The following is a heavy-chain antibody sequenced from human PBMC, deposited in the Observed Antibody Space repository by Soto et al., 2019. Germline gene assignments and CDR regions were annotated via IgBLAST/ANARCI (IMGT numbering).Heavy chain of an antibody. J-gene: IGHJ4*02. CDR1: GGSFSGYY. CDR2: INHSGST. CDR3: ARGRRMVRRPPIYPDY. Sequence: QVQLQQWGAGLLKPSETLSLTCAVYGGSFSGYYWSWIRQPPGKGLEWIGEINHSGSTNYNPSLKIRVTISVDTLKNQFSLKLSSVTAADTAVYYCARGRRMVRRPPIYPDYWGQGTLVTVSS. D-gene: IGHD3-10*01. V-gene: IGHV4-34*01.